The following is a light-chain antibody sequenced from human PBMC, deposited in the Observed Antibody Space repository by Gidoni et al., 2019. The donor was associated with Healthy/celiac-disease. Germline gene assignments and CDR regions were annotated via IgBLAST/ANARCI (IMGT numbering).Light chain of an antibody. Sequence: EIVWTQSPGTLSLSPGERATLSCRASQSVSSSYLAWYQQKPGQAPRLLIYGASSRATGIPDRFSGSGSGTDFTLTISRLEPADFAVYYCQQYGSSPPWTFGQGTKVEIK. CDR3: QQYGSSPPWT. CDR1: QSVSSSY. J-gene: IGKJ1*01. V-gene: IGKV3-20*01. CDR2: GAS.